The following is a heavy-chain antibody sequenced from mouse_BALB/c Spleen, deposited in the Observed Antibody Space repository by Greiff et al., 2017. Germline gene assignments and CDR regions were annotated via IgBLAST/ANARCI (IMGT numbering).Heavy chain of an antibody. Sequence: EVKVEESGGGLVKPGGSVKISCVASGFTFSNYWMNWVSQSPEKGLEWVAEIRLKSNNYATHYAKSVKGRFTISRDDSKSSFNLQMHNLRADDTGIYYCTRGRLQYYLDYWGQGTTLTVSS. CDR3: TRGRLQYYLDY. V-gene: IGHV6-6*02. J-gene: IGHJ2*01. CDR2: IRLKSNNYAT. D-gene: IGHD2-4*01. CDR1: GFTFSNYW.